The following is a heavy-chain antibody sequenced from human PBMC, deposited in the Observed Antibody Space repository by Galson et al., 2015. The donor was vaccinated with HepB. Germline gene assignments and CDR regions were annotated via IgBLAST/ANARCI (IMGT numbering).Heavy chain of an antibody. CDR3: ARVGSISWYFDY. CDR2: IKQDGSEK. J-gene: IGHJ4*02. V-gene: IGHV3-7*01. CDR1: GFTFSSYA. Sequence: SLRLSCAASGFTFSSYAMSWVRQAPGKGLEWVANIKQDGSEKHYVDSVKGRFTISRDNAKNSLYLQMNSLRAEDTAVYYCARVGSISWYFDYWGQGTLVTV. D-gene: IGHD6-13*01.